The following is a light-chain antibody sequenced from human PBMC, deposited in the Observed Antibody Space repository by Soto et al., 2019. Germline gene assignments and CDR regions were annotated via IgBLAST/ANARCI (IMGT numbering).Light chain of an antibody. J-gene: IGKJ4*01. V-gene: IGKV1-5*03. CDR1: ESISSW. CDR2: KAS. Sequence: GDRIIITCRASESISSWLAWYQQKPGKAPKLLIYKASTLESGVPSRFSASGSGTEFTLTISSLQPDDSATYFCHQYSASHTFGGGTKVEIK. CDR3: HQYSASHT.